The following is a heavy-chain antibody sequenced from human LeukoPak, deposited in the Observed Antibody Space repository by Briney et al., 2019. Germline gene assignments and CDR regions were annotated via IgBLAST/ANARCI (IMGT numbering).Heavy chain of an antibody. D-gene: IGHD1-1*01. V-gene: IGHV3-33*01. CDR1: GFTLSSYG. J-gene: IGHJ4*02. CDR3: ASDQSWGTGTIANVVDY. Sequence: GGSLRLSGAASGFTLSSYGMHWVRQAPGKGLEWVAVIGYDGSNKHYADSVKGRFTISRDNSKNTLYLQMNSLRAEDTAVYYCASDQSWGTGTIANVVDYWGQGTLVTVSS. CDR2: IGYDGSNK.